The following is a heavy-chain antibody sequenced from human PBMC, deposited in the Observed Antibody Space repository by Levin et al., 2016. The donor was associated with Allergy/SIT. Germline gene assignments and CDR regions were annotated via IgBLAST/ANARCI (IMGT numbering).Heavy chain of an antibody. CDR2: ISWDGGST. D-gene: IGHD3-22*01. Sequence: GESLKISCAASGFTFDDYAMHWVRQAPGKGLEWVSLISWDGGSTYYADSVKGRFTISRDNSKNSLYLQMNSLRAEDTALYYCAKDIGFRGYYDSSGYHGLFDYWGQGTLVTVSS. J-gene: IGHJ4*02. CDR1: GFTFDDYA. CDR3: AKDIGFRGYYDSSGYHGLFDY. V-gene: IGHV3-43D*04.